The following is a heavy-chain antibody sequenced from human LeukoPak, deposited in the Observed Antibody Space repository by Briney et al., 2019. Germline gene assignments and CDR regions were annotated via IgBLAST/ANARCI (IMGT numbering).Heavy chain of an antibody. V-gene: IGHV1-18*01. Sequence: ASVKVSCKASGYTFTSYGISWVRQAPGQGLEWMGWISAYNGNTNYAQKLQGRVTMTTDTSTSTAYMELRSLRSDDTAVYYCARDRSSSWSPFFDYWGQGTLVTVSS. D-gene: IGHD6-13*01. CDR1: GYTFTSYG. CDR3: ARDRSSSWSPFFDY. CDR2: ISAYNGNT. J-gene: IGHJ4*02.